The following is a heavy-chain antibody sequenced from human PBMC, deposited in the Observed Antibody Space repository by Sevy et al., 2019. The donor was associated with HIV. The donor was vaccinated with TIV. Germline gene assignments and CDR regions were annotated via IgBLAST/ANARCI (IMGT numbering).Heavy chain of an antibody. V-gene: IGHV3-23*01. J-gene: IGHJ4*02. D-gene: IGHD2-2*01. Sequence: GGSLRLSCAASGFTFSKYSMSWVRQPPGKGLEWVSSLSFGCGVINYADSVKGRSTISRDNSKSSVYLKMNNLRPEDTAVYYGARAACTMPHDYWGQGTLVTVSS. CDR1: GFTFSKYS. CDR3: ARAACTMPHDY. CDR2: LSFGCGVI.